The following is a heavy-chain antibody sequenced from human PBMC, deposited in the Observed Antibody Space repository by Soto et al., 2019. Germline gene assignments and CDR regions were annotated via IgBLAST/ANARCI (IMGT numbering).Heavy chain of an antibody. CDR2: IYYSGST. CDR1: GDSISSYY. CDR3: ARLYSSSWYTDY. D-gene: IGHD6-13*01. Sequence: SETLSITCTVCGDSISSYYWSWIRQPPGKGLEWIGYIYYSGSTNYNPSLKSRVTISVDTSKNQFSLKLSSVTAADTAVYYCARLYSSSWYTDYWGQGTLVTVSS. J-gene: IGHJ4*02. V-gene: IGHV4-59*01.